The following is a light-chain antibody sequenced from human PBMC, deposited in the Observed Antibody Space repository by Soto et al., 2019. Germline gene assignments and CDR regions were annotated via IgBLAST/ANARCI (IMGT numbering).Light chain of an antibody. Sequence: EIVMTQSPATLSVSPGERATLSCRASQSVSSNFAWYQQKPGQAPRLLIYGASTRATGIPARFSGSGSGTEFTLTISILQSEDFAVYYCQQYNNWRTFGEGTKVEIK. V-gene: IGKV3-15*01. CDR3: QQYNNWRT. J-gene: IGKJ1*01. CDR2: GAS. CDR1: QSVSSN.